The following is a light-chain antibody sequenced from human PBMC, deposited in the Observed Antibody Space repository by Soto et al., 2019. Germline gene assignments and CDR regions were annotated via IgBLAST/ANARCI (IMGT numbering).Light chain of an antibody. CDR3: QQYNNWPRT. J-gene: IGKJ1*01. CDR1: QSVSSN. Sequence: EIVMTQSPATLSVSPGERATLSCRASQSVSSNLAWYQQKLGQAPRLLIYATSTRATGIPARFSGSGSVTEFTLTISSLQSEDFAGYYCQQYNNWPRTFGQGTKVEIK. V-gene: IGKV3-15*01. CDR2: ATS.